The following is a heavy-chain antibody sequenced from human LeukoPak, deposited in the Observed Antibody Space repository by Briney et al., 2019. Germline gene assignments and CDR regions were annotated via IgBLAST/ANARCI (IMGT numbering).Heavy chain of an antibody. CDR3: AKATDYGGLFDY. CDR1: GFTFSSYA. J-gene: IGHJ4*02. CDR2: ISGSGGST. D-gene: IGHD4-23*01. Sequence: GGSLRLSCAASGFTFSSYAMSWVRQAPGKGLEWVSAISGSGGSTYYADSVKGRFTISRDNSKSTLYLQMNSLRAEDTAVYYCAKATDYGGLFDYWGQGTLVTVSS. V-gene: IGHV3-23*01.